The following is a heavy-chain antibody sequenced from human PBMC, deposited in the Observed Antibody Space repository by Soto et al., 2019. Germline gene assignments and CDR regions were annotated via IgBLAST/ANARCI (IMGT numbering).Heavy chain of an antibody. J-gene: IGHJ4*02. Sequence: QVQLQESGPGLVKPSQTLSLTCTVSGGSISSGGYYWSWIRQHPGKGLEWIGYIYYSGSTYYNPYLKRRVTISVDTSKTPFSLRLSSVTAADTAVYYCARRYGGNSGDYWGQGTLVTVSS. V-gene: IGHV4-31*03. CDR2: IYYSGST. D-gene: IGHD2-21*02. CDR3: ARRYGGNSGDY. CDR1: GGSISSGGYY.